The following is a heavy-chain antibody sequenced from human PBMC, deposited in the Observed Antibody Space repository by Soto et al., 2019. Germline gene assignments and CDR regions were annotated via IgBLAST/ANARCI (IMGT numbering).Heavy chain of an antibody. D-gene: IGHD2-8*01. CDR1: EFTFSKHG. V-gene: IGHV3-30*18. J-gene: IGHJ5*01. Sequence: GGSLRVSCAASEFTFSKHGMHWVRQAPGKGLEWVAVMSYDGSNEYYADSVKGRFTISRDNSKNTLYLQMNSLRPEDTAVYFFAKGPPLLMIYPVLDSWGHGTLVTVSS. CDR2: MSYDGSNE. CDR3: AKGPPLLMIYPVLDS.